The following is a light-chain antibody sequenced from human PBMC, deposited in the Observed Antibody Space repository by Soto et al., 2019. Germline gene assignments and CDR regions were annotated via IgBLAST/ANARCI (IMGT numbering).Light chain of an antibody. Sequence: IQMTQSPSTLSASVGDRVAITCRASQSISSWLDWYQQKPGKAPKLLXYDASRLESGVPSRFRGSGSGTEFTLTISSLQPDDFETYYCQQYNSYSPTFGQGTKVDIK. CDR2: DAS. V-gene: IGKV1-5*01. CDR3: QQYNSYSPT. J-gene: IGKJ1*01. CDR1: QSISSW.